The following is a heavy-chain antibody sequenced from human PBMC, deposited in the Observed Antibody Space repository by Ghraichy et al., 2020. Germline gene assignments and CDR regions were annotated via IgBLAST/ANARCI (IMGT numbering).Heavy chain of an antibody. J-gene: IGHJ4*02. CDR1: GFTFSNYW. V-gene: IGHV3-74*01. D-gene: IGHD2-15*01. CDR3: AREYCSGGRCFFGTGGSHFDC. Sequence: GSLRLSCAASGFTFSNYWMHWVRQAPGKGLVWVSRINSGGTNTIYADSVKGRFTISRDNAKNTLYLQINSLRVEDTAVYYCAREYCSGGRCFFGTGGSHFDCWGQGTLVRVSS. CDR2: INSGGTNT.